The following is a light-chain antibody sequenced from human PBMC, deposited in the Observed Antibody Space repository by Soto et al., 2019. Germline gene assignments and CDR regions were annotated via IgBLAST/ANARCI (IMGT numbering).Light chain of an antibody. CDR2: GAS. Sequence: EIVMTQSPATLSVSPGERATLSCRASQSVSSNLAWYQQKLGQAPRLLIYGASTRTTGIPARFSGSGSGTDFTLTITRLEPEDFAVYYCQQYGSSLWTFGQGTKVDIK. J-gene: IGKJ1*01. CDR1: QSVSSN. CDR3: QQYGSSLWT. V-gene: IGKV3-15*01.